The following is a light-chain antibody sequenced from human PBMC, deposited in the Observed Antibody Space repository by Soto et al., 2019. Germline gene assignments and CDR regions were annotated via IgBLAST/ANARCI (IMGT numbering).Light chain of an antibody. V-gene: IGKV4-1*01. CDR3: QQYYSTPLT. J-gene: IGKJ4*01. CDR1: QSVLYSSNNKNY. Sequence: DIVMTQSPDSLAVSLGERATINCKSSQSVLYSSNNKNYLAWYQQKPGQPPKLLIYWASTRESGVPDRFSGSGSETDFTLTISSLQAEAVAVYYCQQYYSTPLTFGGGTKVEIK. CDR2: WAS.